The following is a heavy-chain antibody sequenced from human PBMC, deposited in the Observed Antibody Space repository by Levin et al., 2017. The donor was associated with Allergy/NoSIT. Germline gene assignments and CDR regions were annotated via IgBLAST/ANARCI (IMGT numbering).Heavy chain of an antibody. J-gene: IGHJ3*02. CDR2: IIPIFGTA. V-gene: IGHV1-69*13. Sequence: VASVKVSCKASGGTFSSYAISWVRQAPGQGLEWMGGIIPIFGTANYAQKFQGRVTITADESTSTAYMELSSLRSEDTAVYYCARDRGSSHPKNDAFDIWGQGTMVTVSS. D-gene: IGHD6-13*01. CDR3: ARDRGSSHPKNDAFDI. CDR1: GGTFSSYA.